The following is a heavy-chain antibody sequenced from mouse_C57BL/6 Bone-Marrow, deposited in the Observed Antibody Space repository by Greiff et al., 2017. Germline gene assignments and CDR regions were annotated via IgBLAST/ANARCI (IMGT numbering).Heavy chain of an antibody. D-gene: IGHD1-1*01. Sequence: VQLQQPGAELVKPGASVKLSCKASGYTFTSYWMHWVKQRPGQGLEWIGMIHPNSGSTNYNEKFKSKATLTVDKSSSTAYMQLISLTSEDSAVYDCARRVNYYGSIYPFAYWCQGTLVTVSA. J-gene: IGHJ3*01. CDR1: GYTFTSYW. CDR2: IHPNSGST. CDR3: ARRVNYYGSIYPFAY. V-gene: IGHV1-64*01.